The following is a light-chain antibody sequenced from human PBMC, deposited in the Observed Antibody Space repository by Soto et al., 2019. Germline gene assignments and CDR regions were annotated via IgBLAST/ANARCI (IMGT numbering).Light chain of an antibody. CDR1: SSDVGGYNY. V-gene: IGLV2-14*01. J-gene: IGLJ1*01. CDR2: DVS. Sequence: QSLLTQPASVSGSPGQSITISCIGTSSDVGGYNYVSWYQQYQGKAPKLMIYDVSNRPSGVSNRFSGSKSGNTASLTISGLQAEDEADYYCSSYTSSSTLLFGTGTKVTVL. CDR3: SSYTSSSTLL.